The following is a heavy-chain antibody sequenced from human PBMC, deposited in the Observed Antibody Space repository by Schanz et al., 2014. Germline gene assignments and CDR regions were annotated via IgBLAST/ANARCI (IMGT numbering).Heavy chain of an antibody. J-gene: IGHJ6*01. CDR1: GLNFDYYG. CDR2: INGNGGIT. Sequence: VQLVESGGGVVQPGRSLRLSCATSGLNFDYYGMNWVRQAPGRGLEWVSAINGNGGITYYADPVKGRFTISRDNSKNTLYLQMKSLRVEDTAVYYCVKDPDKYNWNDVEGMDVWGPGTTXTVSS. D-gene: IGHD1-1*01. V-gene: IGHV3-23*04. CDR3: VKDPDKYNWNDVEGMDV.